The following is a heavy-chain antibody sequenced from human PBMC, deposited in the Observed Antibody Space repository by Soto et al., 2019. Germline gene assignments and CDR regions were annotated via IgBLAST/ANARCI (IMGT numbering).Heavy chain of an antibody. CDR2: IWYDGSNK. V-gene: IGHV3-33*01. D-gene: IGHD3-10*01. CDR3: AREMVLLWFGDQLNWFDP. Sequence: GGSLRLSCAASGFTFSSYGMHWVRQAPGKGLEWVAVIWYDGSNKYYADSVKGRFTISRDNSKNTLYLQMNSLRAEDTAVYYCAREMVLLWFGDQLNWFDPWGQGTLVTVSS. CDR1: GFTFSSYG. J-gene: IGHJ5*02.